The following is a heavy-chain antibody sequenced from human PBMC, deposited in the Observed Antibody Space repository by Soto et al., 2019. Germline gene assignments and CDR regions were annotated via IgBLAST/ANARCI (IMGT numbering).Heavy chain of an antibody. Sequence: PGGSLRLSCAASGFTFSSYAMSWVRQAPGKGLEWVSAISGSGGSTYYADSVKGRFTISRDNSKNTLYLQMNSLRAEDTAVYYCARLWYSSGWPTDAFDIWGQGTMVTVSS. CDR3: ARLWYSSGWPTDAFDI. CDR2: ISGSGGST. V-gene: IGHV3-23*01. CDR1: GFTFSSYA. J-gene: IGHJ3*02. D-gene: IGHD6-19*01.